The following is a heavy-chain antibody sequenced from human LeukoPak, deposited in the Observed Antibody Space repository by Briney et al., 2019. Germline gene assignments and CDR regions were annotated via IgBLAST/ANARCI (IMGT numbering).Heavy chain of an antibody. CDR3: ARGPPDCSSTSCYAFDAFDI. D-gene: IGHD2-2*01. CDR1: GGSISSGYY. Sequence: PSETLSLTCAVSGGSISSGYYWGWIRQPPRKGLEWIGTIYHNGNTYYNPSLKSRVTISVDTSKNQFSLKLSSVTAADTAVYYCARGPPDCSSTSCYAFDAFDIWGQGTMVTVSS. V-gene: IGHV4-38-2*01. J-gene: IGHJ3*02. CDR2: IYHNGNT.